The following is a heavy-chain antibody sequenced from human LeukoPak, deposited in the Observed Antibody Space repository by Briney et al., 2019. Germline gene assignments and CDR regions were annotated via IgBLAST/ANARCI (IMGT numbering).Heavy chain of an antibody. CDR2: MNPNSGNT. V-gene: IGHV1-8*01. D-gene: IGHD6-19*01. Sequence: ASVRLSCTASGYTFTSYDINWVRQAPGQGLEWMGWMNPNSGNTDYAQKFQGRVTMTRNTSISTAYMELSSMRSEDTAVYYCARAGRLAGWYSHVGYWGQGTLVSVFS. CDR1: GYTFTSYD. CDR3: ARAGRLAGWYSHVGY. J-gene: IGHJ4*02.